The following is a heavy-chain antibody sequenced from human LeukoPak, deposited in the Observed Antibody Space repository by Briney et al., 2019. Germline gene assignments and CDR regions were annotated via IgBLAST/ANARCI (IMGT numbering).Heavy chain of an antibody. J-gene: IGHJ4*02. CDR3: AREGILGGNY. Sequence: GGSLRLSCAASGFTYSSYSMNLVRQAAGKGLEWVSSISSSSSYIYYADSVKGRFTISRDNAKNSLYLQMNSLRAEDTAVYYCAREGILGGNYWGQGTLVTVSS. CDR1: GFTYSSYS. V-gene: IGHV3-21*01. CDR2: ISSSSSYI. D-gene: IGHD3-16*01.